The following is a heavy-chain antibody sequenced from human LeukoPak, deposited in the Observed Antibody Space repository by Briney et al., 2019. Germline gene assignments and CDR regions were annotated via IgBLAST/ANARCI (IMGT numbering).Heavy chain of an antibody. V-gene: IGHV4-59*01. CDR1: GGSISRYY. D-gene: IGHD6-19*01. J-gene: IGHJ4*02. CDR3: ARGGIAVAGKVFDY. CDR2: MYSSGST. Sequence: SETLSLTCTVSGGSISRYYWSWIRQPPGKGLEWIGYMYSSGSTSYNPSLKSRVTISVDTSKNQFSLKLSSVTAADTAVYYCARGGIAVAGKVFDYWGQGTLVTVSS.